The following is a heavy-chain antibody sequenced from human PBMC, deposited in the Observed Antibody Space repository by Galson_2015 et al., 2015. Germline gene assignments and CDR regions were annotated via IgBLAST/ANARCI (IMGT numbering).Heavy chain of an antibody. CDR1: GYSFTSYW. D-gene: IGHD3-10*01. Sequence: QSGAEVKKPGESLTISCKGSGYSFTSYWIGWVRQMPGKGLEWMGIIYPGDSDTRYSPSFQGQVTISADKSISTAYLQWSSLKASDTAMYYCARHNIRVLWFGEPSYGMDVWGQGTTVTVSS. CDR3: ARHNIRVLWFGEPSYGMDV. J-gene: IGHJ6*02. CDR2: IYPGDSDT. V-gene: IGHV5-51*01.